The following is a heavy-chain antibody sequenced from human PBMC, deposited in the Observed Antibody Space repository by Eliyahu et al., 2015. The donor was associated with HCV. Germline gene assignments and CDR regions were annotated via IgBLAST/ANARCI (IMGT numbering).Heavy chain of an antibody. CDR1: GGSISSYY. J-gene: IGHJ4*02. CDR2: IYYSGST. CDR3: ARGTGDSSGWYSLVDY. D-gene: IGHD6-19*01. Sequence: QVQLQESGPGLVKPSETLSLTCTVSGGSISSYYWSWIRQPPGKGLEWIGYIYYSGSTNYNPSLKSRVTISVDTSKNQFSLKLSSVTAADTAVYYCARGTGDSSGWYSLVDYWGQGTLVTVSS. V-gene: IGHV4-59*01.